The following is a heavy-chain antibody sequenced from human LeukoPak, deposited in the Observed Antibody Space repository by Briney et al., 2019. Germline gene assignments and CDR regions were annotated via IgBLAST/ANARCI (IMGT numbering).Heavy chain of an antibody. D-gene: IGHD3-10*02. V-gene: IGHV3-23*01. CDR1: GFTFSSYA. CDR3: AELGITMIGGV. J-gene: IGHJ6*04. Sequence: GGSLRLSCAASGFTFSSYAMSWVLQAPGKGLEWVLAISGSGGSPYYADSVKGRFTISRDNSKNTLSLQMNSLRAEDTAVYYCAELGITMIGGVWGKGTTVTISS. CDR2: ISGSGGSP.